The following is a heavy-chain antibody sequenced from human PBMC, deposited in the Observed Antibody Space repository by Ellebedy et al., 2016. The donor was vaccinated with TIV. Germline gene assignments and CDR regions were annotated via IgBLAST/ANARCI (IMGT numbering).Heavy chain of an antibody. V-gene: IGHV3-7*01. CDR2: INQDGSEK. D-gene: IGHD6-13*01. Sequence: GESLKISCAASGFTFTTFWMSWVRQAPGKGLEWVGNINQDGSEKCYGDSVKGRFTISRDNAKNSVYLQMNSLRAKDTAVYYCARDEMPPPIAAAGDYYYYGMDVWGQGTTVTVSS. J-gene: IGHJ6*02. CDR3: ARDEMPPPIAAAGDYYYYGMDV. CDR1: GFTFTTFW.